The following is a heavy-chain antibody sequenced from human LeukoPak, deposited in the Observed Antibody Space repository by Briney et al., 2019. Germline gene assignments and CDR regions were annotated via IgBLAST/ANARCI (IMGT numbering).Heavy chain of an antibody. Sequence: SETLSLTSTVAGGSISSISYYWGCIRQPPGKWLEWIGIIDYSGSTYYNPSRKSRATISVDTSKNQFSLKLSSVTAADTAVYYCARVTVNGGSYNHDDAFDIWGQGTMVTVSS. CDR2: IDYSGST. V-gene: IGHV4-39*07. CDR1: GGSISSISYY. J-gene: IGHJ3*02. D-gene: IGHD1-26*01. CDR3: ARVTVNGGSYNHDDAFDI.